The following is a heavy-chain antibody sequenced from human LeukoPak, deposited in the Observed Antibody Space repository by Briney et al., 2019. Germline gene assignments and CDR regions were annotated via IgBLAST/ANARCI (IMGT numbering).Heavy chain of an antibody. CDR3: ARDRYGRPIDY. D-gene: IGHD5-18*01. Sequence: PSETLSLTCTVSGGSISTYYWSWIRQHPGKGLEWIGYISYSGSTNYNPSLKSRVTISVDTSNNQFSLKLSSVTAADTAVYYCARDRYGRPIDYWGQGTLVTVSS. V-gene: IGHV4-59*01. CDR2: ISYSGST. J-gene: IGHJ4*02. CDR1: GGSISTYY.